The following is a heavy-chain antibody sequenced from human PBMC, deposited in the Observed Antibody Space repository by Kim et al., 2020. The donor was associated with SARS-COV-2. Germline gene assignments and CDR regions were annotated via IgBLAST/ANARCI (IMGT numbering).Heavy chain of an antibody. CDR3: ARVEGTADAFDI. J-gene: IGHJ3*02. D-gene: IGHD3-10*01. CDR1: GYSFTIYW. Sequence: GESLKISCKGSGYSFTIYWIAWVRQMPGKGLEWMGIIYLGDSDARYSPSFQGQVTISADKSIGTAYLQWSSLKASDTAMYYCARVEGTADAFDIWGQGTMVAVSS. CDR2: IYLGDSDA. V-gene: IGHV5-51*01.